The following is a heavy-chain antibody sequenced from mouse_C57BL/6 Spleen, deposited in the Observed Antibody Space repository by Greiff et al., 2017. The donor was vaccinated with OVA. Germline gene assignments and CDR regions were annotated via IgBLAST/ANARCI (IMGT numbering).Heavy chain of an antibody. CDR2: INSDGSAI. Sequence: EVKLVETGGGLVQPGGSRGLSCEGSGFTFSGFWMSWVRQTPGKTLEWIGDINSDGSAINYAPSIKDRFTIFRDNDKSTLYLQMSNVRSEDTATYFCMRWRFITTVVANLWYFDVWGTGTTVTVSS. J-gene: IGHJ1*03. D-gene: IGHD1-1*01. CDR3: MRWRFITTVVANLWYFDV. CDR1: GFTFSGFW. V-gene: IGHV11-2*01.